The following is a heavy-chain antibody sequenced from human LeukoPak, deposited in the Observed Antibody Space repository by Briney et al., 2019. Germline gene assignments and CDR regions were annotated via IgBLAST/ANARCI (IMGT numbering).Heavy chain of an antibody. J-gene: IGHJ4*02. D-gene: IGHD2-15*01. V-gene: IGHV1-2*02. CDR1: GSTFTGYY. CDR2: INPNSGGT. CDR3: ARSELLGRMQEDY. Sequence: ASVKVSCKASGSTFTGYYMHWVRQAPGQGLEWMGWINPNSGGTNYAQKFQGRVTMTRDTSISTAYMELSRLRSDDTAVYYCARSELLGRMQEDYWGQGTLVTVSS.